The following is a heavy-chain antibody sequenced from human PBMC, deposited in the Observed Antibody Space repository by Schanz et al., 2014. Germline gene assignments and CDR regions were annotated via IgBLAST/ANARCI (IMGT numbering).Heavy chain of an antibody. D-gene: IGHD2-2*02. CDR3: ARGGARRFPVVPDAIQGLRGHYYYYYLDV. CDR1: GGSISSGSYY. Sequence: QVQLQESGPGLVKPSQTLSLTCSVSGGSISSGSYYWNWIRQPAGKGLEWIGRVYTSGSTNYNPSPRRSRPTIPRDPPKTQSPRKRRSLPAADTAVYYCARGGARRFPVVPDAIQGLRGHYYYYYLDVWGKGTTVTASS. J-gene: IGHJ6*03. V-gene: IGHV4-61*02. CDR2: VYTSGST.